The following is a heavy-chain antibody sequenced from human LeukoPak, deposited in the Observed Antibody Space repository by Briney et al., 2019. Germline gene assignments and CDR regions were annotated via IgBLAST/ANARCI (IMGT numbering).Heavy chain of an antibody. D-gene: IGHD3-9*01. Sequence: ASVKVSCKASGYTFTSYAMHWVRQAPGQRLEWMGWINTGNGNTKYSQKFQDRVTITRDTSASTAYMELSSLRSEDTSVYYCAGSHGAYFDWLGAYWGQGTLVTVSS. CDR1: GYTFTSYA. CDR3: AGSHGAYFDWLGAY. V-gene: IGHV1-3*04. CDR2: INTGNGNT. J-gene: IGHJ4*02.